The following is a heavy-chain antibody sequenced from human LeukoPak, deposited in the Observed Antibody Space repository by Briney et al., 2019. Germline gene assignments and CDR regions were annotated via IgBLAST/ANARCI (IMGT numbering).Heavy chain of an antibody. V-gene: IGHV4-4*07. J-gene: IGHJ5*02. CDR2: TYSSGST. D-gene: IGHD3-22*01. Sequence: PSETLSLTCSVSGGSISSYYWSWIRQPAGKGLEWIGRTYSSGSTNYNPSLKSRVTMSVDTSKNQFSLRLSSVTAADTAVYYCARENSSGYSTLGWFDPWGQGTLVTVSS. CDR1: GGSISSYY. CDR3: ARENSSGYSTLGWFDP.